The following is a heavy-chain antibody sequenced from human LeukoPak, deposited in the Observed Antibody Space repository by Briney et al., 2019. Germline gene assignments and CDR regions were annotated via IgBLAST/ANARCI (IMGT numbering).Heavy chain of an antibody. CDR3: ARVGCRGGSCSSRGDYYYGMDV. CDR1: GFTFSSYS. Sequence: GGSLRLSCAASGFTFSSYSMNWVRQAPGKGLEWVSSISSSGSYISYPDSVKGRFTISRDNAKNSLFLQMNSLRAEDTAVYYCARVGCRGGSCSSRGDYYYGMDVWGQGTTVTVSS. J-gene: IGHJ6*02. D-gene: IGHD2-15*01. V-gene: IGHV3-21*01. CDR2: ISSSGSYI.